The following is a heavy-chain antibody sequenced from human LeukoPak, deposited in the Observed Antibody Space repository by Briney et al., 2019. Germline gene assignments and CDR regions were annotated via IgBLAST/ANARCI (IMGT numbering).Heavy chain of an antibody. CDR1: GYTFTSYG. Sequence: ASVKVSCKASGYTFTSYGISWVRQAPGQGLEWMGWISAYNGNTNYAQKLQGRVTMTTDKSTSTAYMELSSLRSEDTAVYYCANALATGWFDPWGQGTLVTVSS. CDR3: ANALATGWFDP. D-gene: IGHD1-14*01. V-gene: IGHV1-18*01. J-gene: IGHJ5*02. CDR2: ISAYNGNT.